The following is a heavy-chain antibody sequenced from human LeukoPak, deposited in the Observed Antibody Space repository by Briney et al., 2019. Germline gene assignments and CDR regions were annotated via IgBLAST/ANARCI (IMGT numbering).Heavy chain of an antibody. Sequence: ASVKVSCKASGYTFTSFGISWVRQAPGQGLGWMGWISAYNGDTNYAQKFQGRVTITTDTSTSTAYMQLRSLRSDDSAVDYCARILPSGSWYPYWGQGTLVTVSS. CDR2: ISAYNGDT. CDR1: GYTFTSFG. J-gene: IGHJ4*02. D-gene: IGHD6-13*01. CDR3: ARILPSGSWYPY. V-gene: IGHV1-18*01.